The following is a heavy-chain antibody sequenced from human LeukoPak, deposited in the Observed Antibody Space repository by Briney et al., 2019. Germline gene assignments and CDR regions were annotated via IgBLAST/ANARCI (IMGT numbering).Heavy chain of an antibody. J-gene: IGHJ6*03. CDR2: INHSGST. CDR3: ARDRCISSGRYYYYSGDA. V-gene: IGHV4-34*01. CDR1: GGSFSGYY. Sequence: SETLSLTCAVYGGSFSGYYWSWIRQPPGKGLEWIGEINHSGSTNYNPSLKSRVTISVDTSKNQFSLKLSSVTAADTAVYYCARDRCISSGRYYYYSGDAWGKGTTVTVSS. D-gene: IGHD6-6*01.